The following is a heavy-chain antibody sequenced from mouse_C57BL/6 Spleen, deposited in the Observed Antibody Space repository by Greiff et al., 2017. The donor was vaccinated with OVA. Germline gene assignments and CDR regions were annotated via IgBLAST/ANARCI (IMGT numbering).Heavy chain of an antibody. J-gene: IGHJ2*01. V-gene: IGHV6-3*01. Sequence: DVQLQESGGGLVQPGGSMKLSCVASGFTFSNYWMNWVRQSPEKGLEWVAQIRLKSDNYATHYAKSVKGRFTISRDDSKSSVYLQMNNLRAEDTGIYYCTGGLPFDYWGQGTTLTVSS. D-gene: IGHD2-4*01. CDR2: IRLKSDNYAT. CDR3: TGGLPFDY. CDR1: GFTFSNYW.